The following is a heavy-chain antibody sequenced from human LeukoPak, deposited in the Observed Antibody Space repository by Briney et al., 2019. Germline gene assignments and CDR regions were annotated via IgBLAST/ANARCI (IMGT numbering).Heavy chain of an antibody. V-gene: IGHV3-23*01. Sequence: PGGSLRLSCAASGFTFSSYAMSWVRQAPGKGLEWVSAISGSGGSTYYADSVKGRFTISRDNSKNTLYLQMNSLRAEDTAVYYCAKDDLATIAPYYFDYWGQGTLATVSS. D-gene: IGHD5-12*01. J-gene: IGHJ4*02. CDR1: GFTFSSYA. CDR2: ISGSGGST. CDR3: AKDDLATIAPYYFDY.